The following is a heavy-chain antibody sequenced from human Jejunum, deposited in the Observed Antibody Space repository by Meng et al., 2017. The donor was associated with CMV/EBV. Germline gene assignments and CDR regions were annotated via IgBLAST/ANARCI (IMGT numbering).Heavy chain of an antibody. V-gene: IGHV3-23*01. D-gene: IGHD2-21*02. CDR3: AKTGDGFTFDY. CDR2: ITSRGGNT. J-gene: IGHJ4*02. Sequence: CAASGFSFSNYVMGWVRWAPGRGLQWVSGITSRGGNTYYLASVNGRFTISRDNSKNTLYLQMNSLRAEDTAIYYCAKTGDGFTFDYWGQGTVVTVSS. CDR1: GFSFSNYV.